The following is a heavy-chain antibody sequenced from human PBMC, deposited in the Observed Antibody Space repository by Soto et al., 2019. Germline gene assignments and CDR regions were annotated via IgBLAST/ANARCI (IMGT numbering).Heavy chain of an antibody. CDR2: IKQDGSEK. CDR3: ARDSYSTKATFDF. Sequence: EVQLVESGGGLVQPGGSLRLSCAASGFTFSVSWMSWVRQAPGKGLEWVANIKQDGSEKYYVDSVKGRFTISRDNAKNSLYLKMNSLRAEDTAVYYCARDSYSTKATFDFWGQGTLVTVSS. J-gene: IGHJ4*02. CDR1: GFTFSVSW. D-gene: IGHD2-15*01. V-gene: IGHV3-7*05.